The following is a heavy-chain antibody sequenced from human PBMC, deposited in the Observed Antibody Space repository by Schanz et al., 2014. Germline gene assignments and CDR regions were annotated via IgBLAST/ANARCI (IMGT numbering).Heavy chain of an antibody. D-gene: IGHD1-1*01. CDR1: GFVFRTFA. J-gene: IGHJ4*02. CDR2: ITGSGSKT. V-gene: IGHV3-23*01. CDR3: MAMGRNTSHDLDH. Sequence: EVQLLESGGTVVQPGGSLRVSCAASGFVFRTFAMYWVRQAPGKGLEWVSAITGSGSKTYYADSVKGRFTIARDNSKNTLFLQMDSLRVEDTAVYYCMAMGRNTSHDLDHWGQGTLVTVSS.